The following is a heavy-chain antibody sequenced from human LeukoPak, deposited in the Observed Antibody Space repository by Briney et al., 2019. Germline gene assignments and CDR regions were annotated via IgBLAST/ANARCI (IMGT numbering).Heavy chain of an antibody. Sequence: SETLSLTCTVSGGSISSSSYYWSWIRQPPGKGLEWIEYIYHSGSTYYNPSLKSRVTISVDTSKNQFSLKLSPVTAADTAVYYCARESARRTAPSGWFDPWGQGTLVTVSS. CDR1: GGSISSSSYY. V-gene: IGHV4-30-2*01. CDR2: IYHSGST. D-gene: IGHD3-10*01. CDR3: ARESARRTAPSGWFDP. J-gene: IGHJ5*02.